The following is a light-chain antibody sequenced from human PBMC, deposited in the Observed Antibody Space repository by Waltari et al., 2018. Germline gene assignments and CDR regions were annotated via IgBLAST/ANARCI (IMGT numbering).Light chain of an antibody. CDR2: EVI. CDR3: CSYAGSKTFDRV. V-gene: IGLV2-23*02. Sequence: QSALTQPASVSGSPGQSITISCTGTSSDIGNHNLVSWYQLQPGKAPKILIYEVIKRPSGISNRFSGSKSGNTASLTISGLQDEDEGDYFCCSYAGSKTFDRVFGGGTRLTIL. CDR1: SSDIGNHNL. J-gene: IGLJ2*01.